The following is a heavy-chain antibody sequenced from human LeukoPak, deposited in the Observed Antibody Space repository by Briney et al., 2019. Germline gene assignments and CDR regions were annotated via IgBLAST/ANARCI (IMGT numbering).Heavy chain of an antibody. CDR1: GGTFSSYA. Sequence: ALVKVSCKASGGTFSSYAISWVRQAPGQGLEWMGGIIPIFGTANYAQKFQGRVTITADESTSTAYMELSSLRSEDTAVYYCARDLGDSSGSDAFDIWGQGTMVTVSS. CDR2: IIPIFGTA. V-gene: IGHV1-69*13. D-gene: IGHD3-22*01. CDR3: ARDLGDSSGSDAFDI. J-gene: IGHJ3*02.